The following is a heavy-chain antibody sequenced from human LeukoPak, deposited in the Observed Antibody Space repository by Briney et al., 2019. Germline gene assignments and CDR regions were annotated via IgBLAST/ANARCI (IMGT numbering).Heavy chain of an antibody. CDR2: IRPEGTTT. J-gene: IGHJ4*02. V-gene: IGHV3-74*03. D-gene: IGHD3-9*01. CDR1: GYTFSDFS. Sequence: GGSLRLSCAASGYTFSDFSVNWVRQAPGKGLVWVARIRPEGTTTAYADSVKGRFTISRDNAKNTLFLQMNSLSAEGTAVYYCARDLDWILFDYWGQGTLVTVSS. CDR3: ARDLDWILFDY.